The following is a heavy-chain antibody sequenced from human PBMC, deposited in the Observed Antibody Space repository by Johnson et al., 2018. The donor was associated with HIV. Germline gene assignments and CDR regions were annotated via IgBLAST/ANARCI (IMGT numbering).Heavy chain of an antibody. D-gene: IGHD6-13*01. CDR3: AKVVTSRSSGQEDAFDI. CDR1: GFTFSSYA. J-gene: IGHJ3*02. CDR2: ISYDGSNK. Sequence: VQLVESGGGVVQPGRSLRLSCAASGFTFSSYAMHWVRQAPGKGLEWVAVISYDGSNKYYADSVKGRFSISRDNSKNTLYLQMNSLRAEDTAVYYCAKVVTSRSSGQEDAFDIWGQGTVVTVSS. V-gene: IGHV3-30*14.